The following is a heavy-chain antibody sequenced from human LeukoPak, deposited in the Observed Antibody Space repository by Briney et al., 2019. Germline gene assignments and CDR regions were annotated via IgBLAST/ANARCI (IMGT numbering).Heavy chain of an antibody. CDR1: GFTFGDYA. D-gene: IGHD6-19*01. V-gene: IGHV3-49*03. Sequence: SGGSLRLSCTASGFTFGDYAMSWFRQAPGKGLECVGFTRSKAYGGTTEYAASVKGRFTISRDDSKSIAYLQMNGLKTDDTAVYYCTGLKGTGWPIDYWGQGTLVTVSS. CDR2: TRSKAYGGTT. J-gene: IGHJ4*02. CDR3: TGLKGTGWPIDY.